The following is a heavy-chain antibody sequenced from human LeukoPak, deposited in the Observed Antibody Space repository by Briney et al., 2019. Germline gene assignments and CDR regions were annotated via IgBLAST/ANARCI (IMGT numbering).Heavy chain of an antibody. CDR1: GGSISSSSYY. D-gene: IGHD1-14*01. V-gene: IGHV4-39*01. CDR3: ARHKYNLVLLNWFDP. CDR2: IYYSGST. Sequence: KASETLSLTCTVSGGSISSSSYYWGWIRQPPGKGLEWIGSIYYSGSTYYNPSLKSRVTISVDTPKNQFSLKLSSVTAADTAVYYCARHKYNLVLLNWFDPWGQGTLVTVSS. J-gene: IGHJ5*02.